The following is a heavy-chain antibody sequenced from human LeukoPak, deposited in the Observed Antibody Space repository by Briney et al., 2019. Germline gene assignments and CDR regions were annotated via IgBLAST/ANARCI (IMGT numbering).Heavy chain of an antibody. Sequence: SETLSLTCTVSGGSISSGGYYWSWIRQHPGKGLEWIGYIYYSGSTYYNPSLKSRVTISVDTSKNQFSLKLSSVTAADTAVYYCARDPRDRYYYYMDVWGKGTTVTVSS. V-gene: IGHV4-31*03. CDR3: ARDPRDRYYYYMDV. J-gene: IGHJ6*03. CDR1: GGSISSGGYY. D-gene: IGHD5-24*01. CDR2: IYYSGST.